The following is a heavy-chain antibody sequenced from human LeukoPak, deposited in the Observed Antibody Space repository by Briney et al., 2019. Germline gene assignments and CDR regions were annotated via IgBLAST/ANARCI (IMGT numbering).Heavy chain of an antibody. Sequence: PSETLSLICAVYGGSFSGYYWSWIRQPPGKGLEWIGEINHSGSTNYNPSLKSRVTISVDTSKNQFSLKLSSVTAADTAVYYCARVLFLGWFDPWGQGTLVTVSS. V-gene: IGHV4-34*01. CDR2: INHSGST. D-gene: IGHD3-16*01. CDR1: GGSFSGYY. CDR3: ARVLFLGWFDP. J-gene: IGHJ5*02.